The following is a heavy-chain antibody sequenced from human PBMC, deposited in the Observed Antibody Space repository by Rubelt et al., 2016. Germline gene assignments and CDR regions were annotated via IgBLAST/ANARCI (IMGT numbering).Heavy chain of an antibody. Sequence: QVQLQESGPGLVKPSETLSLTCTVSGGSVSSNYWSWIRQPPGQGLEWIGYVHSSGGSRYTPSLKSRVTISLDTSKNQFSLGSARVTAAEMALSFCASQSTRRKPPTPLPGKDAFDLWGKGAVVTVSS. CDR3: ASQSTRRKPPTPLPGKDAFDL. D-gene: IGHD1-1*01. CDR2: VHSSGGS. V-gene: IGHV4-59*02. CDR1: GGSVSSNY. J-gene: IGHJ3*01.